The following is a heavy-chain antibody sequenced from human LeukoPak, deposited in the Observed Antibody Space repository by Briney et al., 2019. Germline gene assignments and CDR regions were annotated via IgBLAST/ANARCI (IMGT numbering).Heavy chain of an antibody. CDR2: IVVGSGNT. D-gene: IGHD1-26*01. CDR1: GFTFTSSA. Sequence: SVKVSCKASGFTFTSSAMQWVRQARGQRLEWIGWIVVGSGNTNYAQKFQERVTITRDMSTSTAYMELSSLRAEDTASYYCAKDRGWELDAFDIWGQGTMVTVSS. J-gene: IGHJ3*02. CDR3: AKDRGWELDAFDI. V-gene: IGHV1-58*02.